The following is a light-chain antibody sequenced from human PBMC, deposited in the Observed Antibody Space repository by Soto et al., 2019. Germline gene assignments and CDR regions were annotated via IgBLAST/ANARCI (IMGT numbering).Light chain of an antibody. CDR2: DAS. J-gene: IGKJ1*01. Sequence: DIQMTQSPSSLSASVGDRFIITSRSSQSISSWLAWYQQKPGKAPKVLISDASTLESGVPSRFSGGGSGTEFTLTISSLQSEDFAVYYCHQYNNWPPWTFGQGTKVDI. V-gene: IGKV1-5*01. CDR3: HQYNNWPPWT. CDR1: QSISSW.